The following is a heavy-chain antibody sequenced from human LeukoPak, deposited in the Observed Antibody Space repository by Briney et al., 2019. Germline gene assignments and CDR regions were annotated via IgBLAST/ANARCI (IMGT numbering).Heavy chain of an antibody. CDR1: GYTFTSYD. CDR3: ARAVYQLHYYFDY. D-gene: IGHD2-2*01. CDR2: MNPNSGNT. Sequence: ASVKVSCKASGYTFTSYDINWVRQATGQGLEWMGWMNPNSGNTGYAQKFQGRVTMTRNTSISTAYMELSSLRSEDTAVYYCARAVYQLHYYFDYWGQGTLVTVSS. J-gene: IGHJ4*02. V-gene: IGHV1-8*01.